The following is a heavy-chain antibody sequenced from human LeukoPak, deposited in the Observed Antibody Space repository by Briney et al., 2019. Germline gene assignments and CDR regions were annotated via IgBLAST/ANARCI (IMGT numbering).Heavy chain of an antibody. J-gene: IGHJ6*02. V-gene: IGHV3-23*01. D-gene: IGHD4-11*01. CDR2: ISGSGGST. Sequence: TVGSLRLSCAASGFTLSSYAMSWVRQAPGKGLEWVSAISGSGGSTYYADSVKGRFTISRDNSKNTLKLQMNSLRAEDTAVYYCAKDRATVTPNYGMDVWGQGTTVTVSS. CDR1: GFTLSSYA. CDR3: AKDRATVTPNYGMDV.